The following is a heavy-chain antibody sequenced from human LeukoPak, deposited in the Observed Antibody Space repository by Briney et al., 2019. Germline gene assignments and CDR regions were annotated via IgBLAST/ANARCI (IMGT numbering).Heavy chain of an antibody. CDR1: GGSFSGHS. J-gene: IGHJ6*03. CDR2: INHSGST. CDR3: ASTSVDYGDYADYYYYMDV. V-gene: IGHV4-34*01. Sequence: PSETLSLTCAVYGGSFSGHSWSWIRQSPGKGLEWIGEINHSGSTNYNPSLKSRVTISVDTSKNQFSLKLSSVTAADTAVYYCASTSVDYGDYADYYYYMDVWGKGTTVTVSS. D-gene: IGHD4-17*01.